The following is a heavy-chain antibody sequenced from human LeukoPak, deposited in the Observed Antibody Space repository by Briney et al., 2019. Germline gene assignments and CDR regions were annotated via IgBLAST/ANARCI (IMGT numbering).Heavy chain of an antibody. V-gene: IGHV4-39*01. D-gene: IGHD1-26*01. CDR2: IHYSGST. CDR3: ARHGGSFDQYFDY. J-gene: IGHJ4*02. CDR1: GGSISSSSYY. Sequence: SETLSLTCTVSGGSISSSSYYWGWIRQPPGKGLEWIGSIHYSGSTYYNPSLKSRVTISVDTSKNQFSLKLSSETAADTAVYYCARHGGSFDQYFDYWAREPWSPSPQ.